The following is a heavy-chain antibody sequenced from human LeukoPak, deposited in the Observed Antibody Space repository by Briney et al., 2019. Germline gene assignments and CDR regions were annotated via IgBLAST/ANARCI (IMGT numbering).Heavy chain of an antibody. CDR1: GFTFNSYG. D-gene: IGHD3-3*01. J-gene: IGHJ4*02. V-gene: IGHV3-33*01. CDR3: ARGDYDVLSGYSDH. Sequence: GRSLRLSCAASGFTFNSYGMHWVRQAPGKGLEWVAIIWYDGTTKFYADSVKGRFTISRDNFKNMLYLHMNSLGAEDTAVYCCARGDYDVLSGYSDHWGQGTLVTVSS. CDR2: IWYDGTTK.